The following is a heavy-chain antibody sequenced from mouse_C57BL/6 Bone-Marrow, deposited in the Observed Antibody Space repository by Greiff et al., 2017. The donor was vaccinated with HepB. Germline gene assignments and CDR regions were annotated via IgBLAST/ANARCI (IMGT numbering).Heavy chain of an antibody. Sequence: EVQRVESGGGLVQPKGSLKLSCAASGFTFNTYAMHWVRQAPGKGLEWVARIRSKSSNYATYYADSVKDRFTISRDDSQSMLYLQMNNLKTEDTAMYDCVRDPDYYGSSYGYAMDYWGQGTSVTVSS. CDR3: VRDPDYYGSSYGYAMDY. D-gene: IGHD1-1*01. J-gene: IGHJ4*01. CDR1: GFTFNTYA. V-gene: IGHV10-3*01. CDR2: IRSKSSNYAT.